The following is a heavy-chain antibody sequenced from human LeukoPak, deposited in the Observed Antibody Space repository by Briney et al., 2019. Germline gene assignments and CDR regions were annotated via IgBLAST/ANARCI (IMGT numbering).Heavy chain of an antibody. J-gene: IGHJ6*03. CDR1: GFTFSSYW. D-gene: IGHD3-22*01. Sequence: PGGSLRLSCAASGFTFSSYWMHWVRQAPGKGMVWVSRINIDGSGTTYADSVKGRFTISRDNTKNTLYLQMNSLRAGDTAVYYCAKGPMIVVVTGYYMDVWGKGTTVTVSS. CDR3: AKGPMIVVVTGYYMDV. V-gene: IGHV3-74*01. CDR2: INIDGSGT.